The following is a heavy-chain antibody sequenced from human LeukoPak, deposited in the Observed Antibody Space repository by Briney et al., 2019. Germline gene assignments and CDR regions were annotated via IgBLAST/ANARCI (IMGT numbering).Heavy chain of an antibody. Sequence: ASVKVSYKASGYTFTGYYMHWVRQAPGQGFEWMGWINPNSGGTNYAQKFQGRVTMTRDTSISTAYMELSRLRSDDTAVYYCARSRSRDCSSTSCYSYGLDYWGQGTLVTVSS. J-gene: IGHJ4*02. CDR3: ARSRSRDCSSTSCYSYGLDY. CDR1: GYTFTGYY. D-gene: IGHD2-2*01. CDR2: INPNSGGT. V-gene: IGHV1-2*02.